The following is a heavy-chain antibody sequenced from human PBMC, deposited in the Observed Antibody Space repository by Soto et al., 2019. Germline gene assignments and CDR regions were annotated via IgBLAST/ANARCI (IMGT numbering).Heavy chain of an antibody. CDR1: GFTFSSYG. J-gene: IGHJ4*02. D-gene: IGHD3-3*01. CDR3: ARYSALEWLFDY. V-gene: IGHV3-33*01. CDR2: IWYDGSNK. Sequence: GGSLRLSCAASGFTFSSYGMHWVRQAPGKGLEWVAVIWYDGSNKYYADSVKGRFTISRDNSKNTLYLQMNSLRAEDTAVYYCARYSALEWLFDYWGQGNLVTVSS.